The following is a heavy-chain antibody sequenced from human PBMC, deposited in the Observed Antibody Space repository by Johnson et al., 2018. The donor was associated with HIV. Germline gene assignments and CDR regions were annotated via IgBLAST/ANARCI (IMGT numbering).Heavy chain of an antibody. CDR2: ISSSGGRT. V-gene: IGHV3-64*01. Sequence: VQLVESGGGLVQPGGSLRLSCAASGFTFSSYVMHWVRQAPGKGLEYVSAISSSGGRTYYANSGKGRFTVSRDNSKKTLYLQMGSLRAEDMAVYYCARERVYDKSALDAFDIWGQGTMVTVSS. CDR1: GFTFSSYV. D-gene: IGHD3-22*01. J-gene: IGHJ3*02. CDR3: ARERVYDKSALDAFDI.